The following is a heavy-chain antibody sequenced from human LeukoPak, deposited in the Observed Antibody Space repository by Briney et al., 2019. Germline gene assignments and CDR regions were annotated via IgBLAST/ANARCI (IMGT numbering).Heavy chain of an antibody. CDR2: IYHSGST. Sequence: GSLRLSCAASGFTFSSYEMNWVRQPPGKGLEWIGEIYHSGSTNYNPSLKSRVTISVDKSKNQFSLKLSSVTAADTAVYYCARDLRVRGVIDAFDIWGQGTMVTVSS. V-gene: IGHV4-4*02. J-gene: IGHJ3*02. D-gene: IGHD3-10*01. CDR1: GFTFSSYEM. CDR3: ARDLRVRGVIDAFDI.